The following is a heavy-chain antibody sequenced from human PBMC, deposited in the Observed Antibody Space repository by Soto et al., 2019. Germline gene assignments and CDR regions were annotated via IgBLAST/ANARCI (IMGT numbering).Heavy chain of an antibody. D-gene: IGHD6-13*01. CDR3: AKDVSSSWSLEYFQH. Sequence: GGSLRLSGAASGFTFDDYAMHWVRQAPGKGLEWVSGISWNSGSIGYADSVKGRFTNSRDNAKNSLYLQMNSLRAEETALYYCAKDVSSSWSLEYFQHWGQGTLVTVSS. V-gene: IGHV3-9*01. CDR2: ISWNSGSI. J-gene: IGHJ1*01. CDR1: GFTFDDYA.